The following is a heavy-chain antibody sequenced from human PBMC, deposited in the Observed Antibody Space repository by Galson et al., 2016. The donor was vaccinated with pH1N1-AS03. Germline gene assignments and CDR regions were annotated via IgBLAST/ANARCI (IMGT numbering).Heavy chain of an antibody. Sequence: SLRLSCAVSGFTFSTYAMTWVHQAPGRGLEWVSPISSTGSNTFYADSVMGRFTISRDNSKNTLYLQMNSLRAEDTAVFYCAKYTIDWYEDYWGQGTLVTVSS. V-gene: IGHV3-23*01. CDR2: ISSTGSNT. D-gene: IGHD6-19*01. CDR1: GFTFSTYA. CDR3: AKYTIDWYEDY. J-gene: IGHJ4*02.